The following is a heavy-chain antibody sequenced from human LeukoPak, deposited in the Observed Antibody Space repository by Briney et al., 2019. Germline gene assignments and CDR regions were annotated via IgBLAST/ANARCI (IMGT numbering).Heavy chain of an antibody. Sequence: GGSLRLSCAASGFTFSSYSMNWVRQAPGKGLEWVSSISSSSSYIYYADSVKGRFTISRDNAKNSLYLQMNSLRAEDTAVYYCARVDWLANHYYYMDVWGKGTTVTVSS. CDR2: ISSSSSYI. V-gene: IGHV3-21*01. CDR1: GFTFSSYS. D-gene: IGHD2-21*01. CDR3: ARVDWLANHYYYMDV. J-gene: IGHJ6*03.